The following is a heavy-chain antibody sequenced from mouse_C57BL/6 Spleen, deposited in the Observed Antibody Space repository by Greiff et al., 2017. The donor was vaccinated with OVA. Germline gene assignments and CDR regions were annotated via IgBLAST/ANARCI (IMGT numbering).Heavy chain of an antibody. CDR3: ARDHYGSSFLY. D-gene: IGHD1-1*01. CDR1: GFTFSSYA. J-gene: IGHJ2*01. V-gene: IGHV5-4*01. Sequence: DVQLQASWGGLVKPGGSLKLSCAASGFTFSSYAMSWVRQTPEKRLEWVATISDGGSYTYYPDNVKGRFTISRDNAKNNLYLQMSHLKSEDTAMYYCARDHYGSSFLYWGQGTTLTVSS. CDR2: ISDGGSYT.